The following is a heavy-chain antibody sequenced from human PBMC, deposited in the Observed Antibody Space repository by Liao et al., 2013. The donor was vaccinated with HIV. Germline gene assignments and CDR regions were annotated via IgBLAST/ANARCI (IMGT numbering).Heavy chain of an antibody. J-gene: IGHJ3*02. D-gene: IGHD1-14*01. V-gene: IGHV4-61*02. Sequence: QVQLQESGPGLVRPSQTLSLTCTVSGGSISSGSYFWSWIRQPAGKGLEWIGRIYTSGSTDYNPSLKSRVTISLDTSKNQFSLKLSSVTAADTAVYYCARVYFPVPRSGRGGYRSGAFVYLGPKGPWAPSPQ. CDR2: IYTSGST. CDR3: ARVYFPVPRSGRGGYRSGAFVY. CDR1: GGSISSGSYF.